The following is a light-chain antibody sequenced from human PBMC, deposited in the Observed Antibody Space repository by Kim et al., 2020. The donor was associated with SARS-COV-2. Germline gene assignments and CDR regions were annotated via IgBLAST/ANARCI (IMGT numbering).Light chain of an antibody. V-gene: IGLV10-54*01. CDR1: NNDVGKDG. Sequence: QAGLTQPPSVSKALGQTATLTCSGNNNDVGKDGVAWLQQRRGHPPKLLSYRNDNRPSGISERFSASRSGNTASLTITGLKPEDEADYYCSAWDFSISAWVFGGGTQLTVL. CDR2: RND. CDR3: SAWDFSISAWV. J-gene: IGLJ3*02.